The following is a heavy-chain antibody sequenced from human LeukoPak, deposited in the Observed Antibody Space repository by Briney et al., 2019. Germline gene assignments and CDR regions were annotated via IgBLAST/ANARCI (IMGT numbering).Heavy chain of an antibody. CDR1: GYSFTKYW. Sequence: GESLKISCKGSGYSFTKYWIAGVRQMPGKGLEWMGIIYPGDSATRYSPSFQGQVTISVDKSISTAYLQWSSLKASDTAMYYCAIHDTSKGMDVWGQGTTVTVS. V-gene: IGHV5-51*01. CDR3: AIHDTSKGMDV. CDR2: IYPGDSAT. D-gene: IGHD5-18*01. J-gene: IGHJ6*02.